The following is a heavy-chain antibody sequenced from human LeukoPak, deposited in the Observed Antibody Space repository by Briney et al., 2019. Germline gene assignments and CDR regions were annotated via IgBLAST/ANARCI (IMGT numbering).Heavy chain of an antibody. CDR2: IYYSGST. CDR3: ARLLGGTTNGYFDY. CDR1: GGSISSSSYY. D-gene: IGHD1-1*01. Sequence: SETLSLTCTVSGGSISSSSYYWGWIRQPPGKGLEWIGSIYYSGSTYYNPSLKSRVTISVDTSKNQFSLKLSSVTAADTAVYYCARLLGGTTNGYFDYWGQGTLLTVSS. V-gene: IGHV4-39*01. J-gene: IGHJ4*02.